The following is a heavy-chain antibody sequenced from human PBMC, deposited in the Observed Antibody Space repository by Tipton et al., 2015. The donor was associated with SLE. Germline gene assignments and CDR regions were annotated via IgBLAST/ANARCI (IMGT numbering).Heavy chain of an antibody. Sequence: TLSLTCTVSGGSISSGGYYWSWIRQHPGKGLEWIGYIYYSGSTYYNPSLKSRVTISVDTSKNQFSLKLSSVTAADTAVYYCARVATKKDWFDPWGQGTLVTVSS. J-gene: IGHJ5*02. V-gene: IGHV4-31*03. D-gene: IGHD5-12*01. CDR3: ARVATKKDWFDP. CDR2: IYYSGST. CDR1: GGSISSGGYY.